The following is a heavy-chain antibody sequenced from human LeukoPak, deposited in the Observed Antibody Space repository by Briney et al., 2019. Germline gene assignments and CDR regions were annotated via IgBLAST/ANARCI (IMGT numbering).Heavy chain of an antibody. CDR1: DDSIISSSGFH. CDR3: ARLVRFPNWFDP. CDR2: IDYSGST. V-gene: IGHV4-39*01. Sequence: PSETLSLTCTVSDDSIISSSGFHWGWIRQPPGKGLEWIGSIDYSGSTSYNPSLKGRVTISLDTSKNQFSLKLISVTAADTAVYYCARLVRFPNWFDPWGQGTLVTVSS. J-gene: IGHJ5*02. D-gene: IGHD3-3*01.